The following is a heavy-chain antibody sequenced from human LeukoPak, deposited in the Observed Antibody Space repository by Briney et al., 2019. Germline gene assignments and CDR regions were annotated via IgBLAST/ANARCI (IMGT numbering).Heavy chain of an antibody. J-gene: IGHJ4*02. CDR1: GYTFTSYD. CDR2: MNPSSGNT. CDR3: ARHGLDYGDSY. V-gene: IGHV1-8*01. D-gene: IGHD4-17*01. Sequence: ASVKVSCKASGYTFTSYDINWVRQATGKGLEWMGWMNPSSGNTGYAQKFQGRVTMTRNTSISTAYMELSSLRSEDTAVYYCARHGLDYGDSYWGQGTLVTVSS.